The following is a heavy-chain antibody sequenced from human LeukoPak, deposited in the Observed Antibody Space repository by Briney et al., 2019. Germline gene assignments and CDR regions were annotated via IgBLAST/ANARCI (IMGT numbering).Heavy chain of an antibody. CDR3: ASPTTVTTRYFDL. V-gene: IGHV4-34*01. CDR2: INHSGST. D-gene: IGHD4-17*01. Sequence: SETLSLTCAVYGGSFSGYYWSWIRQPPGKGLEWIGEINHSGSTNYNPSLKSRVTISVDTSKSQFSLRLSSVTAADTAVYYCASPTTVTTRYFDLWGRGTLVTVSS. CDR1: GGSFSGYY. J-gene: IGHJ2*01.